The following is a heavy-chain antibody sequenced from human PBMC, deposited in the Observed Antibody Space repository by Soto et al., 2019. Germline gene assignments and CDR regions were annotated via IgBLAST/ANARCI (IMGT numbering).Heavy chain of an antibody. D-gene: IGHD6-6*01. CDR3: ARDHHNEYSSSVGDYYYYYYMDV. V-gene: IGHV3-33*01. CDR1: GFTFSSYG. Sequence: GGSLRLSCAASGFTFSSYGMHWVRQAPGKGLEWVAVIWYDGSNKYYADSVKGRFTISRDNSKNTLYLQMNSLRAEDTAVYYCARDHHNEYSSSVGDYYYYYYMDVWGKGTTVTVSS. J-gene: IGHJ6*03. CDR2: IWYDGSNK.